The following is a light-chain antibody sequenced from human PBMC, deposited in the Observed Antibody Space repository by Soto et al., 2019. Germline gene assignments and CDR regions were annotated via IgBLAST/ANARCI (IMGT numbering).Light chain of an antibody. CDR2: DVN. J-gene: IGLJ1*01. Sequence: QSVLTQPASVSGSPGQSITISCTGTSGDVGNYNLVSWYQQHSGKAPKLMIYDVNKRPSGVSYRFSGSRSGNTATLTISGLHTEDEADYFCCSYARSNRHHVLATASKLTVL. CDR1: SGDVGNYNL. V-gene: IGLV2-23*02. CDR3: CSYARSNRHHV.